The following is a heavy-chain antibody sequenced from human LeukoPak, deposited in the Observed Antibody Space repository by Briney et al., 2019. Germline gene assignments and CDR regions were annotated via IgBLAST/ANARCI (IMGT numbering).Heavy chain of an antibody. CDR2: INPNSGGT. V-gene: IGHV1-2*06. J-gene: IGHJ4*02. D-gene: IGHD3-10*01. CDR1: GYTFTGYY. CDR3: ARDMVTMVRGVNQLDY. Sequence: ASVKVSCKASGYTFTGYYMHWVRQAPGQGLEWMGRINPNSGGTNYAQKFQGRVTMTRDTSISTAYMELSRLRSDDTAVCYCARDMVTMVRGVNQLDYWGQGTLVTVSS.